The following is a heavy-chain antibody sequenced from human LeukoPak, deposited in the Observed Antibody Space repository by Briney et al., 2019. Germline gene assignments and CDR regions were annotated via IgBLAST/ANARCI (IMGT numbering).Heavy chain of an antibody. D-gene: IGHD6-19*01. V-gene: IGHV3-11*01. Sequence: PGKSLRLSCAASGFTFSDYYMSWIRQAPGKGLEWVSYISSSGSTIYYADSVKGRFTISRDNAKNSLYLQMNSLRAEDTAVYYCAFEHSSGWLWNFTPCYFDYWGQGTLVTVSS. CDR1: GFTFSDYY. J-gene: IGHJ4*02. CDR3: AFEHSSGWLWNFTPCYFDY. CDR2: ISSSGSTI.